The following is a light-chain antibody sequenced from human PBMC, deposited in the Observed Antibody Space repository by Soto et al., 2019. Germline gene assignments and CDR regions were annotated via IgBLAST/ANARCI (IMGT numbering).Light chain of an antibody. Sequence: QSVLTQPASVSGSPGQSITISCTGTSSDVGGYNYVSWYQQHPGKAPKLMIYDVSNRPSGVSNRFSGSKSGNTASLTISGLQAEDEADYYCSSYTSSSTLESVFGTGTKVTV. J-gene: IGLJ1*01. CDR2: DVS. CDR1: SSDVGGYNY. CDR3: SSYTSSSTLESV. V-gene: IGLV2-14*01.